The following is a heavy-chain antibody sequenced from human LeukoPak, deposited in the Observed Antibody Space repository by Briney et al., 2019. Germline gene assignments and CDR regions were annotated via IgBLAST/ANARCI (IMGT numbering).Heavy chain of an antibody. V-gene: IGHV4-34*01. CDR1: GGSFSGYY. CDR2: INHSGST. J-gene: IGHJ4*02. CDR3: ARGRDIVVVVAADFDY. Sequence: SETLSLTCAVYGGSFSGYYWSWIRQPPGKGLEWIGEINHSGSTNYNPSLKSRVTISVDTSKNQFSLKLSSVTAADTAVYYCARGRDIVVVVAADFDYWGQGTLVTV. D-gene: IGHD2-15*01.